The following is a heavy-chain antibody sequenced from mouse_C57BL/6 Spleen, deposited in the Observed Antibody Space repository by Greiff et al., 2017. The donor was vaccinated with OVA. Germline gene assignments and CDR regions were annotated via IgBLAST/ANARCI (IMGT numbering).Heavy chain of an antibody. D-gene: IGHD2-1*01. CDR3: AMPYGTGYFDD. CDR2: IHPSDSDT. CDR1: GYTFTSYW. Sequence: QVQLQQPGAELVKPGASVKVSCKASGYTFTSYWMHWVKQRPGQGLEWIGRIHPSDSDTNSNQKFKGKATLTVDKSSSTAYMQLSSLTSEDSAVYYCAMPYGTGYFDDWGQGTTLTVSS. V-gene: IGHV1-74*01. J-gene: IGHJ2*01.